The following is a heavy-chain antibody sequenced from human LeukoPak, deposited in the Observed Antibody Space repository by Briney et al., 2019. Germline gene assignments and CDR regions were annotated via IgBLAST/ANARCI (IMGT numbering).Heavy chain of an antibody. CDR3: ARVIVGATGLDV. Sequence: ASETLSLTCTVSGGSISSYYWSWIRQPPGKGLEWIGYIYYSGSTNYNPSLKSRVTISVDTSKNQFSLKLSSVTAADTAVYYCARVIVGATGLDVWGKGTTVTVSS. CDR1: GGSISSYY. D-gene: IGHD1-26*01. CDR2: IYYSGST. V-gene: IGHV4-59*01. J-gene: IGHJ6*04.